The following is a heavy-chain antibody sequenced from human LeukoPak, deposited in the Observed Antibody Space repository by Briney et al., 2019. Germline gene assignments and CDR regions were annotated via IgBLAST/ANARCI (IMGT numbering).Heavy chain of an antibody. Sequence: PGGSLRLSCAASGFTFSSYGMHWVRQAPGKGLEWVAFIRYDGSNKYYADSVKGRFTISRDNSKNTLYLQMNSLRAEDTAVYYCAKDDNPPSGTSFDYWGQGTLVTVSS. J-gene: IGHJ4*02. CDR2: IRYDGSNK. CDR1: GFTFSSYG. CDR3: AKDDNPPSGTSFDY. D-gene: IGHD4-23*01. V-gene: IGHV3-30*02.